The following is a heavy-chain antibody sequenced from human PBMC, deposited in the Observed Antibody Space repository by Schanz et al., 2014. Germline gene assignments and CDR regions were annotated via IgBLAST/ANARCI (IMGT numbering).Heavy chain of an antibody. D-gene: IGHD1-1*01. CDR2: IYYSGST. CDR1: GGSISSGGYS. J-gene: IGHJ6*02. CDR3: ARGGRTTYNYYYGMDV. Sequence: QVQLQESGPGLVKPSQTLSLTCAVSGGSISSGGYSWNWIRQPPGKGLEWIVYIYYSGSTYYNPSLRSRVTISEDPAKNLFCLKLSSVTAADTAVYYCARGGRTTYNYYYGMDVWGQGTTVTVSS. V-gene: IGHV4-30-4*07.